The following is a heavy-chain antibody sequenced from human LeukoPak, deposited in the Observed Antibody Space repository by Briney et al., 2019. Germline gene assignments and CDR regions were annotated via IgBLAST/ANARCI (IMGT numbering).Heavy chain of an antibody. CDR2: IIPIFGTA. CDR1: GGTFSSYA. D-gene: IGHD3-22*01. CDR3: ARDHHPPNYYDSSGYPFDY. Sequence: SVKVSCKASGGTFSSYAISWVRQAPGQGLEWMGGIIPIFGTANYAQKFQGRVTITADESTSTAYMELRSLRSDDTAVYYCARDHHPPNYYDSSGYPFDYWGQGTLVTVSS. V-gene: IGHV1-69*13. J-gene: IGHJ4*02.